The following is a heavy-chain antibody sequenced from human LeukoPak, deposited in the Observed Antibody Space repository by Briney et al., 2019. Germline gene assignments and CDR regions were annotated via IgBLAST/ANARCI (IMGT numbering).Heavy chain of an antibody. CDR2: IWYDGSNK. CDR1: GFTFSSYG. J-gene: IGHJ4*02. Sequence: GGSLRLSCAASGFTFSSYGMHWVRQAPGKGLEWVAVIWYDGSNKYYADSVKGRFTISRDNSKDTLYLQMNSLRAEDTAVYCCARTDILTGYYHGFDYWGQGTLVTVSS. CDR3: ARTDILTGYYHGFDY. D-gene: IGHD3-9*01. V-gene: IGHV3-33*01.